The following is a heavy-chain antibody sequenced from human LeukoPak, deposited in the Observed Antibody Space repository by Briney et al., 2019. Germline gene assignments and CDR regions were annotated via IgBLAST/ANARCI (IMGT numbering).Heavy chain of an antibody. CDR2: ISVYNGNT. V-gene: IGHV1-18*01. CDR1: GYTFTNYG. Sequence: GASVKVSCKASGYTFTNYGITWVRQAPGQGLEWMGWISVYNGNTNYAQKLQGRVTMTTDTSTSTAYMELRSLRSDDTAMYYCARVPIPEVLWFGEEQGGYYYYYMDVWGKGTTVTISS. J-gene: IGHJ6*03. D-gene: IGHD3-10*01. CDR3: ARVPIPEVLWFGEEQGGYYYYYMDV.